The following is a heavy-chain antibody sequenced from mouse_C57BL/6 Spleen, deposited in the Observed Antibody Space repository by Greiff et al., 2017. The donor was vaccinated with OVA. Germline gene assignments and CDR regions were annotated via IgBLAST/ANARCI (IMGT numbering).Heavy chain of an antibody. CDR1: GYAFTNYL. CDR2: INPGSGGT. Sequence: VKLQESGAELVRPGTSVKVSCKASGYAFTNYLIEWVKQRPGQGLEWIGVINPGSGGTNYNEQFKGKATLTADKSSSTAYMQLSSLTSEDSAVYFCARSVTTVVDAWFAYWGQGTLVTVSA. D-gene: IGHD1-1*01. CDR3: ARSVTTVVDAWFAY. J-gene: IGHJ3*01. V-gene: IGHV1-54*01.